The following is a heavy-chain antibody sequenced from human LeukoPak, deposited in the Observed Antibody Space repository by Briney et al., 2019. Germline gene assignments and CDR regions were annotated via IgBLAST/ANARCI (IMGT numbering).Heavy chain of an antibody. D-gene: IGHD6-19*01. CDR2: ISYDGSDE. J-gene: IGHJ4*02. CDR1: GLSFSSYS. V-gene: IGHV3-30*04. Sequence: GSLRLSCVASGLSFSSYSMHWVRQAPGKGLEWVGVISYDGSDEYYTDSVKGRFTISRDNSKNTLYLQMNSLRAEDTAVYYCARGSDSSGWYYFDYWGQGTLVTVSS. CDR3: ARGSDSSGWYYFDY.